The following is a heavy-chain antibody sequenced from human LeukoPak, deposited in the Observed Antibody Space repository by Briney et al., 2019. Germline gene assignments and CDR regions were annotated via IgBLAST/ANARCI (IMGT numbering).Heavy chain of an antibody. D-gene: IGHD3-10*01. CDR3: VIVATPLVSGGYYFDY. Sequence: SETLSLTCTVSGGSIRTSYWSWIRQPPGKGLEWIGYMYYSGITNYNPSLKSRVTISVDTSKNQFSLELRSVTTADTAVYYCVIVATPLVSGGYYFDYWGQGALVTVSS. J-gene: IGHJ4*02. CDR2: MYYSGIT. V-gene: IGHV4-59*01. CDR1: GGSIRTSY.